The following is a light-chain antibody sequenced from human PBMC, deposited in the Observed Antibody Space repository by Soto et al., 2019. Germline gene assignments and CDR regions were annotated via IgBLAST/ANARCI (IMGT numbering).Light chain of an antibody. CDR3: QQYNNWPPIT. CDR1: ERIYSAY. J-gene: IGKJ5*01. Sequence: EVVLTQSPGTLSLSRGERATLSCRASERIYSAYLGWYQQKPGQAPRLLIYAASTRATGVPARFSGSGSGTEFTLTISSLQSEDFAVYYCQQYNNWPPITFGQGTRLEIK. CDR2: AAS. V-gene: IGKV3D-15*01.